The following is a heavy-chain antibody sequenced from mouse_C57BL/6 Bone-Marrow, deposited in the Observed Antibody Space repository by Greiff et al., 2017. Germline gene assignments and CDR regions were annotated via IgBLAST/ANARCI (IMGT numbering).Heavy chain of an antibody. Sequence: QVQLQQPGAELVMPGASVKLSCKASGYTFTSYWMHWVKQRPGQGLEWIGEIDPSDSYTNSHQKFKGKSTLTVDKSSSTAYMQLRSLTSEDSAVYYCARYRYAYGGYWYFDVWGTGTTVTVSS. V-gene: IGHV1-69*01. CDR3: ARYRYAYGGYWYFDV. CDR1: GYTFTSYW. J-gene: IGHJ1*03. D-gene: IGHD2-2*01. CDR2: IDPSDSYT.